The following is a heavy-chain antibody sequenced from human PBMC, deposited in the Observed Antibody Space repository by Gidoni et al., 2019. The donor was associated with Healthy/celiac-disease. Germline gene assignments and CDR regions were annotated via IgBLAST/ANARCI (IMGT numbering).Heavy chain of an antibody. Sequence: EVQLLESGGGLVQPGGSLRLSCAASGFTFSSYAMSWVRQAPGKGLGWVSAISGSGGSTYYADSVKGRFTISRDNSKNTLYLQMNSLRAEDTAVYYCAKGGGATNELGYWGQGTLVTVSS. CDR3: AKGGGATNELGY. J-gene: IGHJ4*02. V-gene: IGHV3-23*01. CDR1: GFTFSSYA. D-gene: IGHD1-26*01. CDR2: ISGSGGST.